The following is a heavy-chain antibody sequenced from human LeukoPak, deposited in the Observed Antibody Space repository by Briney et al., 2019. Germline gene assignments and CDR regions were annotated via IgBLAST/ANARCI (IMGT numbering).Heavy chain of an antibody. Sequence: SQTLSLTCAISGDSVSSNTVTWNWIRHSPSRGLEWLGRTYYRSKWSNDYAVSVKSRIIINPDTSKNQFSLQLDSVTPEDTAVYYCVRVTGGVFDYWGPGTLVTVSS. CDR3: VRVTGGVFDY. D-gene: IGHD2-8*02. J-gene: IGHJ4*02. V-gene: IGHV6-1*01. CDR2: TYYRSKWSN. CDR1: GDSVSSNTVT.